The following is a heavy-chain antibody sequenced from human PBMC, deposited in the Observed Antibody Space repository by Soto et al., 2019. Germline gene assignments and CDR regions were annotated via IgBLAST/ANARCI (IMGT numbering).Heavy chain of an antibody. Sequence: QVQLVESGGGVVQPGRSLRLSCAASGFTFSSYGMHWVRQAPGKGLEWVAVIWYDGSNKYYADSVKGRFTISRDNSKNTLYLQMNSLRAEDTAVYYCARVGLERRYYFDYWGQGTLVTVSS. D-gene: IGHD1-1*01. CDR3: ARVGLERRYYFDY. CDR2: IWYDGSNK. V-gene: IGHV3-33*01. CDR1: GFTFSSYG. J-gene: IGHJ4*02.